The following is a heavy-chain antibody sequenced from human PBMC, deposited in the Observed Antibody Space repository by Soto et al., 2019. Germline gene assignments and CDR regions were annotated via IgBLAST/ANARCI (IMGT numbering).Heavy chain of an antibody. CDR1: EFTFTNYW. CDR2: IKQDGSEK. Sequence: EVQLVESGGGLVQPGGSLRLSCVASEFTFTNYWMNWVRQAPGKGPEWVANIKQDGSEKHYVDSVKGRFTISRDNAKNTLYLQMSSLRAEDTAFYYCAGGTGYIIDHWGQGTLVTVSS. D-gene: IGHD3-9*01. J-gene: IGHJ4*02. V-gene: IGHV3-7*05. CDR3: AGGTGYIIDH.